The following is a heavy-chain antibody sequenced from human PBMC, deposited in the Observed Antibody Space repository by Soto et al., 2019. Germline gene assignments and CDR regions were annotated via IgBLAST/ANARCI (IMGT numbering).Heavy chain of an antibody. V-gene: IGHV5-10-1*01. D-gene: IGHD5-12*01. Sequence: GESLKISCKGSGYSFTSYWISWVRQMPGKGLEWMGRIDPSDSYTNYSPSFQGHVTISAGKSISTAYLQWSSLKASDTAMYYCARRNSGYDLPGSYYYYYGMDVWGQGTTVTVSS. CDR2: IDPSDSYT. CDR3: ARRNSGYDLPGSYYYYYGMDV. J-gene: IGHJ6*02. CDR1: GYSFTSYW.